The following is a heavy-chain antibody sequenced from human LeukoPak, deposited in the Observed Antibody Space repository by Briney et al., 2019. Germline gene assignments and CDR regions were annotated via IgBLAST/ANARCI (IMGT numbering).Heavy chain of an antibody. J-gene: IGHJ4*02. CDR3: ARYDSRGSASTKFDY. V-gene: IGHV4-38-2*01. Sequence: SETLSLTCAVSGYSLGKNYYWGWIRQSPGKGLEWIGRIYGRASTSYNPSLMNRVTMSVDTSKNPFSLQLTSVTAADTAVYYCARYDSRGSASTKFDYWGPGIQVTVSS. D-gene: IGHD3-3*01. CDR2: IYGRAST. CDR1: GYSLGKNYY.